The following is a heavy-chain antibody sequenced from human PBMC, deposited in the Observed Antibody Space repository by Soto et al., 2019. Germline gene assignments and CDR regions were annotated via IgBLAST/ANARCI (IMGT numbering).Heavy chain of an antibody. Sequence: GASVKVSCKTSGYTFTDYGISWVRQAPGQGLEWMGWINAYNGNTNFAQTLQGRVTMTTDTSTSTAYMELRSLRSDDTVVYYFASDDGHRTFDYWGQGTVVTVSS. J-gene: IGHJ4*02. CDR1: GYTFTDYG. V-gene: IGHV1-18*01. CDR2: INAYNGNT. CDR3: ASDDGHRTFDY.